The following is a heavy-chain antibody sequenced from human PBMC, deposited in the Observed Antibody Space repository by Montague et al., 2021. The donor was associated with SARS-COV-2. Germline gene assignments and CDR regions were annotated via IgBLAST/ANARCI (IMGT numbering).Heavy chain of an antibody. CDR2: INHSGST. CDR1: GGSFSGYY. CDR3: ARGTITMIVVVITPYYYYALDV. Sequence: SETLSLTCAVYGGSFSGYYWSWIRQPPGKGLEWIGEINHSGSTNYNPSLKSRVTISVDTSKNQFSLKLSSVTAADTAVYYCARGTITMIVVVITPYYYYALDVWGQGTTVTV. J-gene: IGHJ6*02. V-gene: IGHV4-34*01. D-gene: IGHD3-22*01.